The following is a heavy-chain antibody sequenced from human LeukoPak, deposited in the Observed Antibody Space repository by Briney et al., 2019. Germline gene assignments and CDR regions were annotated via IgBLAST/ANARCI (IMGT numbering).Heavy chain of an antibody. J-gene: IGHJ4*02. V-gene: IGHV3-64*01. D-gene: IGHD2-15*01. CDR1: GFTFSSYA. Sequence: GGSLRLSCAVSGFTFSSYAMHWVRQAPGKGQEYVSAISSNGGSTYYANSVKGRFTISRDNSKNTLYLQMGSLIAEDVAVYYCARMPAPELWWKLAYYFDYWGQGTLVTVSS. CDR2: ISSNGGST. CDR3: ARMPAPELWWKLAYYFDY.